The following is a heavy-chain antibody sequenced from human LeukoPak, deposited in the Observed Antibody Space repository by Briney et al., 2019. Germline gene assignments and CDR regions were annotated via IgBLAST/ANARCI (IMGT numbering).Heavy chain of an antibody. Sequence: SETLSLTCTVSGGSVSSGSYYWSSIRQPPGKGLELNGYIYYSGSTNYNPSLKSRVTISVDTSKNQFSLTLSSVTAADTAVYFCARGDYDILTRTYYYYYYGMDVWGKGTTVTVSS. J-gene: IGHJ6*04. CDR3: ARGDYDILTRTYYYYYYGMDV. D-gene: IGHD3-9*01. CDR1: GGSVSSGSYY. V-gene: IGHV4-61*01. CDR2: IYYSGST.